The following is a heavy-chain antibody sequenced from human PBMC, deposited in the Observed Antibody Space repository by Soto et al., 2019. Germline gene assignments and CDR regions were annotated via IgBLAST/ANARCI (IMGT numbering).Heavy chain of an antibody. D-gene: IGHD4-17*01. Sequence: SETLSLTCAVYGGSFSGYYWSWIRQPPGKGLEWIGEINHSGSTNYNPSLKSRVTISVDTSKNQFSLKLSSVTAADTAVYYCARGTVFDYWGQGTLVTVSS. CDR1: GGSFSGYY. J-gene: IGHJ4*02. CDR2: INHSGST. CDR3: ARGTVFDY. V-gene: IGHV4-34*01.